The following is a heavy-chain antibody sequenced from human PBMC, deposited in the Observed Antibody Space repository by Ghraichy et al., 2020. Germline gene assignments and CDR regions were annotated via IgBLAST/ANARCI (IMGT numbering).Heavy chain of an antibody. D-gene: IGHD3-10*01. CDR2: IYHSGST. V-gene: IGHV4-4*02. Sequence: SETLSLTCAVSGGSISSSNWWSWVRQPPGKGLEWIGEIYHSGSTNYNPSLKSRVTISVDKSKNQFSLKLSSVTAADTAVYYCARPSTPMVRGTRNAFDIWGQGTMVTVSS. J-gene: IGHJ3*02. CDR3: ARPSTPMVRGTRNAFDI. CDR1: GGSISSSNW.